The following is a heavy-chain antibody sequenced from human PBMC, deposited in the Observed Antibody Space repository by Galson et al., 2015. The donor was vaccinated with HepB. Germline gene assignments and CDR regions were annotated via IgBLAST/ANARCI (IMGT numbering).Heavy chain of an antibody. V-gene: IGHV3-53*01. Sequence: SLRLSCAASGFTVSSNYMSWVRQAPGKGLEWVSVIYSGGSTYYADSVKGRFTISRDNSKNTLYLQMNSLRAEDTAVYYCARGAPDQYYFDYWGQGTLVTVSS. J-gene: IGHJ4*02. CDR3: ARGAPDQYYFDY. CDR2: IYSGGST. CDR1: GFTVSSNY.